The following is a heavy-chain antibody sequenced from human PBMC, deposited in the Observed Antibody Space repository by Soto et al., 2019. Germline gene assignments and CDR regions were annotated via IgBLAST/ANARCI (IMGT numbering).Heavy chain of an antibody. CDR1: GFTFNTYN. V-gene: IGHV3-48*01. Sequence: QPGGSLRLSCAASGFTFNTYNMNWVRQAPGKGLEWVSYISSSSSTIHYADSVKGRFTISRDNAKNSLYLQMNSLRAEDTAVYYCARDDYPYYDDSSGYHFDYWGQGTLVTVSS. D-gene: IGHD3-22*01. CDR2: ISSSSSTI. CDR3: ARDDYPYYDDSSGYHFDY. J-gene: IGHJ4*02.